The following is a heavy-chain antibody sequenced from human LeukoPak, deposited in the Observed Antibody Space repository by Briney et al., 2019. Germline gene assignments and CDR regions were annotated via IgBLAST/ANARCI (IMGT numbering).Heavy chain of an antibody. D-gene: IGHD6-13*01. Sequence: GGSLRLSCAASGFTFDDYGMSWVRQAPGKGLEWVSGINWNGGSTGYADSVKGRFTISRDNAKNSLYLQMNSLRAGDTALYYCAKGGEHSSRRLENWGQGTLVTVSS. CDR2: INWNGGST. V-gene: IGHV3-20*04. J-gene: IGHJ4*02. CDR1: GFTFDDYG. CDR3: AKGGEHSSRRLEN.